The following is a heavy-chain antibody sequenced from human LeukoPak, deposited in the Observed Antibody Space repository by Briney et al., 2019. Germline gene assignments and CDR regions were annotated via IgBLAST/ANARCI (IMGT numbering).Heavy chain of an antibody. CDR3: ARAYISTWSDAFYFDY. CDR2: ISNSGNVI. J-gene: IGHJ4*02. CDR1: GFTFSDYY. Sequence: PGGSLRLSCAASGFTFSDYYMSWIRQAPGKGLEWVSYISNSGNVIYYADSVKGRFTISRDNAKNSLFLQMNSLRAEDTAVYSCARAYISTWSDAFYFDYWGQGSLVTVSS. V-gene: IGHV3-11*04. D-gene: IGHD6-13*01.